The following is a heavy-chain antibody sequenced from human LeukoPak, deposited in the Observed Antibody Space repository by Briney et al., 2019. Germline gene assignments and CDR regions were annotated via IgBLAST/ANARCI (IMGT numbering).Heavy chain of an antibody. CDR3: ARDGYFDL. CDR1: GYTFTTHV. J-gene: IGHJ2*01. CDR2: ISAHNGNT. Sequence: ASVKVSCTASGYTFTTHVSASVRQAPGQGLEWMGWISAHNGNTNYAQSLQGRVTMTTDTSTNTAYMELRSVRSDDTAMYYCARDGYFDLWGRGTLVTVSS. V-gene: IGHV1-18*01.